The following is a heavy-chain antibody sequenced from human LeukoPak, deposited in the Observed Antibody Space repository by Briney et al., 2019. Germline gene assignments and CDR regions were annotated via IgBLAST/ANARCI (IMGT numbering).Heavy chain of an antibody. CDR2: IYYSGST. CDR1: GGSISSGDYY. D-gene: IGHD3-3*01. Sequence: SQTLSLTCTVSGGSISSGDYYWSWIRQPPGKGLEWIGYIYYSGSTYYNPSLKSRVTISVDTSKNQFSLKLSSVTAADTAVYYCARANTIFGVVVILDYYYMDVWGKGTTVTVSS. J-gene: IGHJ6*03. V-gene: IGHV4-30-4*08. CDR3: ARANTIFGVVVILDYYYMDV.